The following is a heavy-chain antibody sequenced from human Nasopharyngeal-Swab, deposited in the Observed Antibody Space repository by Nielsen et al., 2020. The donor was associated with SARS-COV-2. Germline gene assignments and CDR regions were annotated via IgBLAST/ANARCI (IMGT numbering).Heavy chain of an antibody. V-gene: IGHV3-23*01. CDR1: GFTFSNYE. J-gene: IGHJ4*02. CDR3: ATSPGG. D-gene: IGHD1-1*01. Sequence: GGSLRLSCAASGFTFSNYEMNWVRQAPGKGLEWVSSITGSNGPTYYADYVQGRFTISRDNPKNTLYLHMNSLRAEDTAVYYCATSPGGWGQGTLVTVSS. CDR2: ITGSNGPT.